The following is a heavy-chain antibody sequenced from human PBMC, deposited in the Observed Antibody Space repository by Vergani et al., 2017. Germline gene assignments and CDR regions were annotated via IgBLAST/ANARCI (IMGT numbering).Heavy chain of an antibody. CDR2: IYPGDSDT. D-gene: IGHD3-10*01. V-gene: IGHV5-51*03. CDR1: GYSFTSYW. Sequence: EVQLVQSGAEVKKPGESLKISCKGSGYSFTSYWIGWVRQMPGKGLEWMGIIYPGDSDTRYSPSFQGQVTISAYKSISTAYLQWSILKASDTAMYYCASAGCVTMVRGVSVFDSFYIWGQGTMVTVSS. CDR3: ASAGCVTMVRGVSVFDSFYI. J-gene: IGHJ3*02.